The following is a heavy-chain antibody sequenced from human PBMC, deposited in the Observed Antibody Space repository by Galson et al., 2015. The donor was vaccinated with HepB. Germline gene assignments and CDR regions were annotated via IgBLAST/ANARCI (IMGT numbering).Heavy chain of an antibody. CDR1: GYTFTGYY. CDR3: ARDRLHCSSTSCYRSGFDY. Sequence: SVKVPCKASGYTFTGYYMHWVRQAPGQGLEWMGWINPNSGGTNYAQKFQGRVTMTRDTSISTAYMELSRLRSDDTAVYYCARDRLHCSSTSCYRSGFDYWGQGTLVTVSS. D-gene: IGHD2-2*02. J-gene: IGHJ4*02. CDR2: INPNSGGT. V-gene: IGHV1-2*02.